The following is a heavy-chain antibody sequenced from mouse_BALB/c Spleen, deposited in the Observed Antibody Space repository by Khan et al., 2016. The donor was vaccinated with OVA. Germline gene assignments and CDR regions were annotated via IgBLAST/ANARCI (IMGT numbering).Heavy chain of an antibody. V-gene: IGHV9-3-1*01. Sequence: LVESGPELKKPGETVQISCKASGFTFTNYGMNWVRQAPGKGLKWMGWINTYTGGPTFTDDFKGRFAFSLETSASTAYLQINSLKNEDTATDFCARVGYNGTMDFWGQGTSVTVSS. CDR2: INTYTGGP. CDR3: ARVGYNGTMDF. J-gene: IGHJ4*01. CDR1: GFTFTNYG. D-gene: IGHD2-14*01.